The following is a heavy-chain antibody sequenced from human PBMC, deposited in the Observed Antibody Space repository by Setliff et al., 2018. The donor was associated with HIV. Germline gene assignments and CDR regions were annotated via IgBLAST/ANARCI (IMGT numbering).Heavy chain of an antibody. CDR3: ASYMSGYSSVWGFYYYYYMDV. V-gene: IGHV3-7*03. CDR1: GFSFGDYW. D-gene: IGHD6-19*01. J-gene: IGHJ6*03. Sequence: PGGSLRLSCACSGFSFGDYWMTWVRQAPGKGLEWVASIREDATSKYYVGSVKGRFTISRDNAKNSLNLEMNSLRAEDTAIYYCASYMSGYSSVWGFYYYYYMDVWGKGTTVTVSS. CDR2: IREDATSK.